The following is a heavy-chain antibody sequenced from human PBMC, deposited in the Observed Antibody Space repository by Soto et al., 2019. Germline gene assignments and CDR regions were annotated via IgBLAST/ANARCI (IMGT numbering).Heavy chain of an antibody. CDR2: ISSSSSYI. J-gene: IGHJ3*02. CDR1: GFTFSSYS. CDR3: ARRVALMSTFEDAAGAFDI. Sequence: EVQLVESGGGLVKPGGSLRLSCAASGFTFSSYSMNWVRQAPGKGLEWVSSISSSSSYIYYADSVKGRFTISRDNAKNSLYLQMNSLRAEDTAVYYCARRVALMSTFEDAAGAFDIWGQGTMVTVSS. V-gene: IGHV3-21*01. D-gene: IGHD3-16*01.